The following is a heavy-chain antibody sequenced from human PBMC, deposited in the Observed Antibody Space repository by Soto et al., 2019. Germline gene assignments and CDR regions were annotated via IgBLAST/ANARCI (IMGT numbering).Heavy chain of an antibody. Sequence: SETLSLTCAVYGGSFSGYYWTWIRQPPGTGLEWIGEINHSGSTNYNPSLKSRVTISVDTSKNQFSLKLTSVTAADTAVYYCARDQITGLFDYSGQGTLLTVS. CDR1: GGSFSGYY. D-gene: IGHD2-8*02. V-gene: IGHV4-34*01. CDR2: INHSGST. CDR3: ARDQITGLFDY. J-gene: IGHJ4*02.